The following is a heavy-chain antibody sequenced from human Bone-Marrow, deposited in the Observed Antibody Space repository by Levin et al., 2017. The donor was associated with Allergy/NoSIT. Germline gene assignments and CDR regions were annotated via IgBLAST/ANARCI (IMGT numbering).Heavy chain of an antibody. Sequence: LSLTCAASGFTFSDYPMSWVRQAPGKGLEWVSFISDSGGSTYYADSVKGRFTISRDNSQSTVYLQMNILRAEDTAVYYCTRYGGVIYWGQGTLVTVSS. V-gene: IGHV3-23*01. CDR1: GFTFSDYP. CDR2: ISDSGGST. D-gene: IGHD3-16*01. CDR3: TRYGGVIY. J-gene: IGHJ4*02.